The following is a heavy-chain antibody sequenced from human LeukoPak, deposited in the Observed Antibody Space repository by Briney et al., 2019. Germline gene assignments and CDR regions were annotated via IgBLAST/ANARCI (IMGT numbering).Heavy chain of an antibody. V-gene: IGHV4-39*01. CDR1: GGSINDFGYY. J-gene: IGHJ5*02. CDR3: VRGDSYSIFNRFNP. Sequence: SETLSLTCTVSGGSINDFGYYWAWIRQPPGKGLEWIGSIYFNMSTDYRPSLKSRLTMSLDTSKRQFSLKLSSVTAADTAVYYCVRGDSYSIFNRFNPWGQGTLVIVSS. CDR2: IYFNMST. D-gene: IGHD4-11*01.